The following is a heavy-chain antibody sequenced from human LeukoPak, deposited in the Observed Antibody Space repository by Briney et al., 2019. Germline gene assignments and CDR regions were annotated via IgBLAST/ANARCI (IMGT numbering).Heavy chain of an antibody. CDR1: GYTFISYG. J-gene: IGHJ3*02. Sequence: ASVKVSCEASGYTFISYGISWVRQAPGQGLEWMGWISAYNGNTNYAQKLQGRVTMTTDTSTSTAYMELRSLRSDDTAVYYCARVPIVGATRVAFDIWGQGTMVTVSS. D-gene: IGHD1-26*01. V-gene: IGHV1-18*01. CDR2: ISAYNGNT. CDR3: ARVPIVGATRVAFDI.